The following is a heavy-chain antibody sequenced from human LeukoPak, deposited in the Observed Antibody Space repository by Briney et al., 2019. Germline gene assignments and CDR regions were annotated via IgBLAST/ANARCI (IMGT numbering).Heavy chain of an antibody. J-gene: IGHJ4*02. V-gene: IGHV1-3*01. CDR3: ARDSTYYYDSSVGY. CDR2: INAGNGNT. CDR1: GYTFTSYA. Sequence: ASVKVSCKASGYTFTSYAMHWVRQAPGQRLEWMGWINAGNGNTKYSQKFQGRVTITRDTSASTAYMELSSLRSEDTAVHYCARDSTYYYDSSVGYWGQGTLVTVSS. D-gene: IGHD3-22*01.